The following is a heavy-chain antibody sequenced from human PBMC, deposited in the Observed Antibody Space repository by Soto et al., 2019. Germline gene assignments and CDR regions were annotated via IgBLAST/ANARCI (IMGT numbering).Heavy chain of an antibody. CDR3: AKSYPYRLAQTRTGKQDYSPMDV. CDR2: IIPVFRTT. Sequence: SAKVSCKASGGNFSRYAISWLRQAPVQVLEWMGGIIPVFRTTNYEQKLQGRVTITAVGSRRTACMELSRLTSADTAVYYCAKSYPYRLAQTRTGKQDYSPMDVWGQ. CDR1: GGNFSRYA. J-gene: IGHJ6*02. V-gene: IGHV1-69*13. D-gene: IGHD2-8*02.